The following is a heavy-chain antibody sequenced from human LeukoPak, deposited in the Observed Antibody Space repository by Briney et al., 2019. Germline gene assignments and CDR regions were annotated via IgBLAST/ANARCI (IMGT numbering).Heavy chain of an antibody. V-gene: IGHV4-61*02. CDR2: IYTSGST. CDR1: GGSISSGSYY. CDR3: ATPMDV. Sequence: SQTLSLTCTVSGGSISSGSYYWSWIRQPAGKGLEWIGRIYTSGSTNYNPSLKSRVTISVDTSKNQFSLKLSSVTAADTAVYYCATPMDVWAKGPRSPSP. J-gene: IGHJ6*03.